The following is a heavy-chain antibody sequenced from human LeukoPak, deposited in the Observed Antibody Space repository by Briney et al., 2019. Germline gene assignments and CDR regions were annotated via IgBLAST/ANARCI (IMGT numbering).Heavy chain of an antibody. J-gene: IGHJ4*02. D-gene: IGHD6-13*01. CDR3: ARGPIAAAGIVRGFDY. Sequence: SQTLSLTCAVSGGSISSGGYSWSWIRQPPGKGLEWIGYIYHSGSTYYNPSLKSRVTISVDTSKNQFSLKLSSVTAADTAVYYCARGPIAAAGIVRGFDYWGQGTLVTVSS. CDR1: GGSISSGGYS. CDR2: IYHSGST. V-gene: IGHV4-30-2*01.